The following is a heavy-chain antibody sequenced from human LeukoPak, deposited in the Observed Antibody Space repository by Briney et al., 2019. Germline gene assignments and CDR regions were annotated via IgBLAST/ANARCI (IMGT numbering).Heavy chain of an antibody. D-gene: IGHD2-2*01. CDR3: ARGGPARSWVY. CDR1: GFTFSDYE. J-gene: IGHJ4*02. Sequence: GGALRLSCAASGFTFSDYEMNWVRQAPGKGLEWISYISTAGSTKYYAESVKGRFTISRDNAKDSLYLQMNSLRVEDTAVYFCARGGPARSWVYWGQGTLVTVSS. CDR2: ISTAGSTK. V-gene: IGHV3-48*03.